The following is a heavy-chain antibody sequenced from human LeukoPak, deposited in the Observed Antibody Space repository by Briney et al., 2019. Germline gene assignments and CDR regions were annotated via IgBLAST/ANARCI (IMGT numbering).Heavy chain of an antibody. J-gene: IGHJ4*02. Sequence: GGSLRLSCAAPGFTFSSYSMNWVRQAPGKGLEWVSSISSSSSYIYYADSVKGRFTISRDNAKNSLYLQMNSLRAEDTAVYYCARDRIGGFDYWGQGTMVTVSS. CDR1: GFTFSSYS. D-gene: IGHD3-3*01. CDR2: ISSSSSYI. CDR3: ARDRIGGFDY. V-gene: IGHV3-21*01.